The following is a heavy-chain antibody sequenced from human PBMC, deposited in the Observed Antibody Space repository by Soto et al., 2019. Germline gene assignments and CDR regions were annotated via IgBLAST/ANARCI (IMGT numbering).Heavy chain of an antibody. J-gene: IGHJ6*02. Sequence: QVQLVESGGGVVQPGRSLRLSCAASGFTFSSYAMHWVRQAPGKGLEWVAVISYDGSNKYYADSVKGRFTISRDNSKNTLYLQMNSLRAEDTAVYYCARVAYCGGDCYSVYYYGMDVWGQGTTVTVSS. CDR3: ARVAYCGGDCYSVYYYGMDV. D-gene: IGHD2-21*02. V-gene: IGHV3-30-3*01. CDR1: GFTFSSYA. CDR2: ISYDGSNK.